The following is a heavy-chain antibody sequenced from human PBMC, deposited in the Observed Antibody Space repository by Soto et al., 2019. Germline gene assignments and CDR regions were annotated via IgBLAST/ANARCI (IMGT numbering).Heavy chain of an antibody. D-gene: IGHD5-18*01. J-gene: IGHJ6*04. V-gene: IGHV1-18*04. Sequence: ASVKVSCKASGYTFTSYGISWVRQAPGQGLEWMGWISAYNGNTNYAQKLQGRVTMTTDTSTSTAYMELRSLRSDDTAVYYCARDHKSRIKRWLVPYYYYGMEVWGKGTTGTAPQ. CDR3: ARDHKSRIKRWLVPYYYYGMEV. CDR2: ISAYNGNT. CDR1: GYTFTSYG.